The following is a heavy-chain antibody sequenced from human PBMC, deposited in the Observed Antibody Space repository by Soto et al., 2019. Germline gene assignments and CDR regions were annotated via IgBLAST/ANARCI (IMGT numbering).Heavy chain of an antibody. CDR1: GYTFVSYG. CDR3: SRDAQNLLVAAFDI. J-gene: IGHJ3*02. Sequence: QVQLVQSGAEVKEPGASVKVSCKASGYTFVSYGISWVRQAPGQGLEWMGWISPYNGNTNYAPKFQGRVTMTTDPSTSTVYMEQRSLRSDDTAVYYCSRDAQNLLVAAFDIWGQGTMVTVSS. V-gene: IGHV1-18*01. D-gene: IGHD6-13*01. CDR2: ISPYNGNT.